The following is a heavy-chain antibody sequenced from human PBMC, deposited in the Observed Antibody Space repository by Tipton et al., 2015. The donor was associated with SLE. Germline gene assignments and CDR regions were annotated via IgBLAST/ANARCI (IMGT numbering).Heavy chain of an antibody. V-gene: IGHV3-11*04. CDR2: ISSSGSTI. Sequence: SLRLSCAASGFTFSDYYMSWIRQAPGKGLEWVSYISSSGSTIYYADSVKGRFTISRDNAKNSLCLQMNSLRAEDTAVYYCSRQAGSSYPDYWGQGTLVTVSS. J-gene: IGHJ4*02. CDR3: SRQAGSSYPDY. CDR1: GFTFSDYY. D-gene: IGHD6-13*01.